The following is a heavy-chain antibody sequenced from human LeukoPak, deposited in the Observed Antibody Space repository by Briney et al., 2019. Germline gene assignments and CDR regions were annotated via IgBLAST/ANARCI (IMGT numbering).Heavy chain of an antibody. CDR2: ISTSGRST. J-gene: IGHJ4*02. D-gene: IGHD2-2*02. Sequence: GGSPRLSCAASGFTFTDYAMNWVRQAPRKGLEWVSRISTSGRSTDYADSVKGRFTISRDNPKNTLYLQMSSLRAEDTAIYYCARDSDTPGCFDFWGQGTPVTVSS. CDR3: ARDSDTPGCFDF. V-gene: IGHV3-23*01. CDR1: GFTFTDYA.